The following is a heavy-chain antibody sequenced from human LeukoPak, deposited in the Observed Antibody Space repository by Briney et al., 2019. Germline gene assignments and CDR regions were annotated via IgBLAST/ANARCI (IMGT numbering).Heavy chain of an antibody. CDR1: GGPFRDYY. CDR2: INRSGST. D-gene: IGHD5-24*01. CDR3: ARGEGARDGYNYAGPFYFDY. Sequence: PSETLSLTCAVYGGPFRDYYWSWIREPPGKGLVGVGKINRSGSTNYSRSLKSRVTITIDASKTQFPLKLISMTAAATAVYYCARGEGARDGYNYAGPFYFDYWGHGTLVTVSS. J-gene: IGHJ4*01. V-gene: IGHV4-34*01.